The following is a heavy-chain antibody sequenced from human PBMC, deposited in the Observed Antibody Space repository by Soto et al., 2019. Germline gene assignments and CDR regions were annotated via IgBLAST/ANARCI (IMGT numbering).Heavy chain of an antibody. Sequence: AGGSLRLSCAASGFTFSDYYMSWIRQAPGKGLEWVSYISSSGSTIYYADSVKGRFTISRDNAKNSLYLQMNSLRAEDTAVYYCARDGHYGSGSYQDYYYYYGMDVWGQGTTVTVSS. CDR2: ISSSGSTI. D-gene: IGHD3-10*01. CDR3: ARDGHYGSGSYQDYYYYYGMDV. J-gene: IGHJ6*02. V-gene: IGHV3-11*01. CDR1: GFTFSDYY.